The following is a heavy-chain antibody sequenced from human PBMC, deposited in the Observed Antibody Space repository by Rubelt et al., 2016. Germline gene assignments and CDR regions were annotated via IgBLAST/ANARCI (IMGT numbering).Heavy chain of an antibody. D-gene: IGHD2-2*01. Sequence: QVQLQESGPGLVKPSETLSLTCTVSVSSISTYYWSWIRQPPGKGLEWIGQIYYSGGTSYNPSLNSRVSISVDTSKNQFSLKLSAGTAADTAVYYCARVIIPAGNDYWGQGILVTVSS. CDR3: ARVIIPAGNDY. CDR2: IYYSGGT. V-gene: IGHV4-59*01. CDR1: VSSISTYY. J-gene: IGHJ4*02.